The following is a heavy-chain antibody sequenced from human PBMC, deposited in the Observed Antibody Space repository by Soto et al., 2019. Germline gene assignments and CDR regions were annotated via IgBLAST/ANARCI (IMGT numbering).Heavy chain of an antibody. J-gene: IGHJ4*02. CDR1: GFSLTTSGVG. Sequence: QITLNESGPPVVKPAETLTLTCTFSGFSLTTSGVGVGWIRQSPGKAPEWLALIYWDDDKRYSASPKSRLTITEDTSKNQVVLTMASVDPADTATYYCAHRILRTVFGLVTTTAIYFDFWGQGTPVVVSS. CDR3: AHRILRTVFGLVTTTAIYFDF. CDR2: IYWDDDK. V-gene: IGHV2-5*02. D-gene: IGHD3-3*01.